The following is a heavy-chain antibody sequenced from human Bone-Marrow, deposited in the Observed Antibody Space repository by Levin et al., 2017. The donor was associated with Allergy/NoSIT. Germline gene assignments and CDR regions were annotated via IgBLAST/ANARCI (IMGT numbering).Heavy chain of an antibody. Sequence: LGESLKISCAASGFTFSSYSMNWVRQAPGKGLEWVSSISNSGVYIYYADSLKGRFTVSRDNAKKSLFLQMNSLRAEDTAIYYCTRGGSGSFYYLAPDQWGQGTLVTVSS. CDR2: ISNSGVYI. D-gene: IGHD3-10*01. J-gene: IGHJ4*02. CDR1: GFTFSSYS. CDR3: TRGGSGSFYYLAPDQ. V-gene: IGHV3-21*01.